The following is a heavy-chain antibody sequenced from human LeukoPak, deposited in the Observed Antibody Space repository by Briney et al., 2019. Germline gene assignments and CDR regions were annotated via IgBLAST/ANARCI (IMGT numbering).Heavy chain of an antibody. V-gene: IGHV1-2*02. CDR2: INPNSGDT. J-gene: IGHJ4*02. CDR1: GYTFTGYY. Sequence: ASVTVSFKASGYTFTGYYMHWVRQAPGQGLEWMGWINPNSGDTNYAQKFQGRVTMTRDTSISTAYMELSRLGSDDTAVYYCARGVPPSYSSAWYVNYWGQGALVTVSS. CDR3: ARGVPPSYSSAWYVNY. D-gene: IGHD6-19*01.